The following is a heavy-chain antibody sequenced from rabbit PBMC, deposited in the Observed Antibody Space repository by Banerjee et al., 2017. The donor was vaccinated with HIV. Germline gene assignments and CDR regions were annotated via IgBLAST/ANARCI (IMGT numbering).Heavy chain of an antibody. CDR3: ARDLAGVIGWNLNL. CDR1: GFDFRRYYM. CDR2: IYTGSSGST. Sequence: QEQLKETGGGLVQPGGSLTLSCKASGFDFRRYYMSWVRQAPGKGLEWIACIYTGSSGSTYYASWAKGRFTISKTSSTTVTLQMTSLTVADTATYFCARDLAGVIGWNLNLWGPGTLVTVS. V-gene: IGHV1S45*01. D-gene: IGHD4-1*01. J-gene: IGHJ4*01.